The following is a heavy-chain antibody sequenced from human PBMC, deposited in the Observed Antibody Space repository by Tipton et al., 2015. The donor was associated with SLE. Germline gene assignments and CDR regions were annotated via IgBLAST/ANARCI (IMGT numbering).Heavy chain of an antibody. CDR3: ASALPGYSKNY. J-gene: IGHJ4*02. Sequence: LRLSCAVYGASFSGYYWSWIRQPPGKGLEWIGEINHSGSTNYNPSLKSRVTISVDTSKNQFSLKLSSVTAADTAVYYCASALPGYSKNYWGQGTLVTVSS. D-gene: IGHD4-11*01. CDR2: INHSGST. CDR1: GASFSGYY. V-gene: IGHV4-34*01.